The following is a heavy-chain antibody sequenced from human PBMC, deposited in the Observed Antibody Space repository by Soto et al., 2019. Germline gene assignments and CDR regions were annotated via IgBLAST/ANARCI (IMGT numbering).Heavy chain of an antibody. Sequence: ASVKVSCKASGYTFPSYAMHWVRQAPGQRLEWMGWINAGNGNTKYSQKFQGRVTITRDTSASTAYMELSSLRSEDTAVYYCARVPGTGAFDIWGQGTMVTVSS. J-gene: IGHJ3*02. CDR1: GYTFPSYA. CDR3: ARVPGTGAFDI. D-gene: IGHD2-2*01. CDR2: INAGNGNT. V-gene: IGHV1-3*01.